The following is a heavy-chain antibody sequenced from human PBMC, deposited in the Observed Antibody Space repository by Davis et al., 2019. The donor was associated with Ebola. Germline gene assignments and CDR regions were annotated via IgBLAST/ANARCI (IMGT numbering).Heavy chain of an antibody. V-gene: IGHV3-30*03. CDR3: ARHYVYDYYMGLDV. CDR1: GISFSNYG. J-gene: IGHJ6*02. D-gene: IGHD3-16*01. Sequence: GESLKISCAASGISFSNYGMFWVRQAPGKVMEWVAVISPDGSDKNYADSGKGRFTISRDNSKNTIYLQMNSLRAGDTAVYYCARHYVYDYYMGLDVWGQGTTVTVSS. CDR2: ISPDGSDK.